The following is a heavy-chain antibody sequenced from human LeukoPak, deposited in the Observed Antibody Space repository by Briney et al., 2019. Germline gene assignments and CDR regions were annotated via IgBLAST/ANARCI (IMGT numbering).Heavy chain of an antibody. CDR2: IIPIFGSA. D-gene: IGHD1-26*01. CDR1: GDIFNSYS. V-gene: IGHV1-69*05. CDR3: ARVGRSRGSLPNSYYYMDV. J-gene: IGHJ6*03. Sequence: ASVTVSCKASGDIFNSYSISWVRQAPGQGLEWMGGIIPIFGSANYAQKFQGRVTITTDQSTTTAYMELSSLSSEETAVYYCARVGRSRGSLPNSYYYMDVWGKGTTVTVSS.